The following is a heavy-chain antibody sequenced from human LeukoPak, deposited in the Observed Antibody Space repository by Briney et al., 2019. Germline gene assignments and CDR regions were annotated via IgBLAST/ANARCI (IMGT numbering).Heavy chain of an antibody. CDR2: ISSSSSII. CDR3: ARVSPLWTLGY. V-gene: IGHV3-48*01. D-gene: IGHD2-21*01. Sequence: GGSLRLSCAASGFTFSTYGMNWVRQAPGKGLEWVSYISSSSSIIYYVDPVKGRFTISRDNAKNSLYLQMNSLRAEDTAVYYCARVSPLWTLGYWGQGTLVTVSS. CDR1: GFTFSTYG. J-gene: IGHJ4*02.